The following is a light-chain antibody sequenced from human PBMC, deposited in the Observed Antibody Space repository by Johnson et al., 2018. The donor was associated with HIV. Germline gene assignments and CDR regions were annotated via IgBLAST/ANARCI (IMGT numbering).Light chain of an antibody. J-gene: IGLJ1*01. CDR1: IANIGNNY. CDR2: NNS. V-gene: IGLV1-51*01. Sequence: QSVLTQPPSVSAAPGQRVTISCSGGIANIGNNYVSWYQQLPGTAPKLLISNNSKRPSGIPDRFSGSKSGSLATLGITGLQTGDEADYYCGTWDTSLRTGFFGTGTKVTVL. CDR3: GTWDTSLRTGF.